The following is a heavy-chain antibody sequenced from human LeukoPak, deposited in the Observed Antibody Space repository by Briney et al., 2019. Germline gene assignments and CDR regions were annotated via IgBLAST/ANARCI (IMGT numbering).Heavy chain of an antibody. CDR2: ISWDSGNQ. CDR3: VKDMGFDLLKDAFHV. V-gene: IGHV3-9*01. D-gene: IGHD3-9*01. CDR1: GFSLDDYA. J-gene: IGHJ3*01. Sequence: GGSLRLSCVGSGFSLDDYAMHWVRQVPGNGLEWVSSISWDSGNQAYTDSVKGRFTISRDNDKNSLYLQMNSLRPEDTALYYCVKDMGFDLLKDAFHVWGQGTLVTVSS.